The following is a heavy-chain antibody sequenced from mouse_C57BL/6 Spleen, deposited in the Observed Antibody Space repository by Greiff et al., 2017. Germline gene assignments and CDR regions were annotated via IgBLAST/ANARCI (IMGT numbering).Heavy chain of an antibody. CDR2: INPSNGGT. J-gene: IGHJ4*01. CDR3: AKGTYDGSSHYAMDY. Sequence: VQLQQSGAELAKPGASVKLSCKASGYTFTSYWMHWVKQRPGQGLEWIGNINPSNGGTNYNEKFKSKATLTVDKSSSTAYMQLSSLTSEDSAVYYCAKGTYDGSSHYAMDYWGQGTSVTVSS. CDR1: GYTFTSYW. D-gene: IGHD1-1*01. V-gene: IGHV1-53*01.